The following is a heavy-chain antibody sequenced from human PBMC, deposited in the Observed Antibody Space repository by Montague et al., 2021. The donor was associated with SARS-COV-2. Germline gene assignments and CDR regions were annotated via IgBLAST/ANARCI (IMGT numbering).Heavy chain of an antibody. Sequence: PALVKPTQTLTLTCTFFGFSLSTSGMCVSWIRQPPGKALGWLARIDWDDDKYYSTSLKTRLTISKDTSKNQVVLTMTNMGPVDTATYYCARVSSSWSQDYYYMDVWGKGTTVTVSS. V-gene: IGHV2-70*11. CDR3: ARVSSSWSQDYYYMDV. D-gene: IGHD6-13*01. CDR2: IDWDDDK. CDR1: GFSLSTSGMC. J-gene: IGHJ6*03.